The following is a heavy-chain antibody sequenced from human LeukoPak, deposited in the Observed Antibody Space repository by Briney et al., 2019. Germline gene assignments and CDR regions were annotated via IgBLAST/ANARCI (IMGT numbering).Heavy chain of an antibody. V-gene: IGHV3-11*01. Sequence: GGSLRLSCVVSGFTFSDYYMSWIRQAPGKGLEWVSYISSDNGTAYYADSVKGRFTVSRDNAKDSLYLQMNSLRAEDTAVYYCARQGYCRRGSCYWSGWFDPWGQGTLVTVSS. CDR1: GFTFSDYY. CDR2: ISSDNGTA. CDR3: ARQGYCRRGSCYWSGWFDP. J-gene: IGHJ5*02. D-gene: IGHD2-15*01.